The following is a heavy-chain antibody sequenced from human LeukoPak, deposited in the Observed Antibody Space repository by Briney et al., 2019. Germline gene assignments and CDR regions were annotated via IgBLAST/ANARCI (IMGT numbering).Heavy chain of an antibody. D-gene: IGHD2-2*01. J-gene: IGHJ4*02. CDR2: ISYDGSNK. V-gene: IGHV3-30-3*01. CDR1: GFTFSSYA. CDR3: AGDCSSTSCRPY. Sequence: PGGSLRLSCAASGFTFSSYAMHWVRQAPGKGLEWVAVISYDGSNKYYADSVKGRFTISRDDAKNSLYLQMNSLRAEDTAVYYCAGDCSSTSCRPYWGQGTLVTVSS.